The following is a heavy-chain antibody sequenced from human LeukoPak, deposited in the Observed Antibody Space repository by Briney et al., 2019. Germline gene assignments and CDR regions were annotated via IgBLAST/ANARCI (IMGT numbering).Heavy chain of an antibody. D-gene: IGHD1-26*01. CDR1: GYTFTSSY. V-gene: IGHV1-18*01. J-gene: IGHJ4*02. Sequence: ASVKVSCKASGYTFTSSYTNWVRQAPGQRLEWMGWISAYNSRTNYAQKFQGRVTMTTDSSTSTAYMDLTSLRSDDTAVYYCARGGTYYPCIDYWGQGTLVTVSS. CDR3: ARGGTYYPCIDY. CDR2: ISAYNSRT.